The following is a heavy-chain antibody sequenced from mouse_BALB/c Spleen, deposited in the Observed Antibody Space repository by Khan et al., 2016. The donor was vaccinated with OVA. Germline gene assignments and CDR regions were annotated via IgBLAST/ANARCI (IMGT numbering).Heavy chain of an antibody. J-gene: IGHJ4*01. D-gene: IGHD2-1*01. Sequence: VQLQESGPGLVAPSQSLSITCTVSGFSLTTYGIHWVRQPPGKGLEWLIVIWSDGASTYNSALKSRLSISKDNSKSQVFLKMNSLQTDDTAMYYCARGNFYAIAYWGQGTSVTVSS. V-gene: IGHV2-6*02. CDR3: ARGNFYAIAY. CDR2: IWSDGAS. CDR1: GFSLTTYG.